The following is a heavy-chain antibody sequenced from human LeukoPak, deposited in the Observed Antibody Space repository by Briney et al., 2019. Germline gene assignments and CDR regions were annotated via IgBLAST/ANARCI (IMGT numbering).Heavy chain of an antibody. Sequence: SETLSLTCTVSGGSISSYYWSWIRQPAGKGLEWIGRIYTSGSTNYNPSLKSRVTISVDTSKNQFSLKLSSVTAADTAVYYCAREYDYVWGSYRFYYFDYWGQGTLVTVSS. CDR1: GGSISSYY. CDR3: AREYDYVWGSYRFYYFDY. CDR2: IYTSGST. V-gene: IGHV4-4*07. D-gene: IGHD3-16*02. J-gene: IGHJ4*02.